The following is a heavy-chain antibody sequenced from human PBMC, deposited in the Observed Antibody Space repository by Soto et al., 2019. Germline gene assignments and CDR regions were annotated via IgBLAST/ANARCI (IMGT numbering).Heavy chain of an antibody. CDR1: GFTFSSYA. CDR2: ISGSGGST. J-gene: IGHJ4*02. CDR3: AYPYCSGGSCSDRVVSY. D-gene: IGHD2-15*01. Sequence: PWGSLILSCAASGFTFSSYAMSWVRQAPGKGLEWVSAISGSGGSTYYADSVKGRFTISRDNSKNTLYLQMNSLRAEDTAVYYCAYPYCSGGSCSDRVVSYWRKGTLVTVSS. V-gene: IGHV3-23*01.